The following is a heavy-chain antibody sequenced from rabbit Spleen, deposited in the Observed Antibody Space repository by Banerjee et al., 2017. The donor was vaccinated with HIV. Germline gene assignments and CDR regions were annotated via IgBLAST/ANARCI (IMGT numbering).Heavy chain of an antibody. CDR3: ARDAGTSFSTYGMDL. Sequence: QSLEESGGGLVKPGASLTLTCKASGFSFNSVFWMCWVRQAPGKGLEWIACIYAGSSGFTYHASWAKGRFTISKTSSTTVTLQMTSLTAADTATYFCARDAGTSFSTYGMDLWGPGTLVTVS. J-gene: IGHJ6*01. D-gene: IGHD8-1*01. CDR2: IYAGSSGFT. V-gene: IGHV1S40*01. CDR1: GFSFNSVFW.